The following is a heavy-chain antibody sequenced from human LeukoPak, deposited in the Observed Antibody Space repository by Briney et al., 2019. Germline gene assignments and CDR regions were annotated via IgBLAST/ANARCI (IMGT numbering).Heavy chain of an antibody. J-gene: IGHJ3*02. V-gene: IGHV4-39*07. CDR2: IYYSGST. D-gene: IGHD3-22*01. CDR1: GGSISSSSYY. Sequence: SETLSLTCTVSGGSISSSSYYWGWIRQPPGKGLEWIGSIYYSGSTYYNPSLKSRVTISVDKSKNQLSLKLSAVTAADTAVYYCATTTHHYYDSSGLDAFDIWGQGTMVTVSS. CDR3: ATTTHHYYDSSGLDAFDI.